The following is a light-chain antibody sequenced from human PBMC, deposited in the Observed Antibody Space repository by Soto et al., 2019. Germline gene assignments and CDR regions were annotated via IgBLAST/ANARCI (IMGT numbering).Light chain of an antibody. J-gene: IGKJ1*01. CDR2: GAS. V-gene: IGKV3D-15*01. CDR3: QQYNNWPRT. Sequence: IVMTQSPATLSLSPGEKATLSCRASQSISNNFAWFQQKPGQVPRLLIYGASSRATGIPDRFSGSGSGTEFTLTISSLQSEDFAVYYCQQYNNWPRTFGQGTKVDI. CDR1: QSISNN.